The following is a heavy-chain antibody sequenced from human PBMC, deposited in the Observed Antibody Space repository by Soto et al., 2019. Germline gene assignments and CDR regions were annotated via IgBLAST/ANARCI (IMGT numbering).Heavy chain of an antibody. V-gene: IGHV4-30-4*01. CDR1: GGSISSGDYY. CDR3: ARAVLGSYYDY. CDR2: IYYSGSN. Sequence: QVQLQESGPGLVKPSQTLSLTCTVSGGSISSGDYYWSWIRQPPGKGLEWIGYIYYSGSNYYNQYLKSRVTISVDTSKNQFSLKLSSVTAADTAVYYCARAVLGSYYDYWGQGTLVTVSS. D-gene: IGHD1-26*01. J-gene: IGHJ4*02.